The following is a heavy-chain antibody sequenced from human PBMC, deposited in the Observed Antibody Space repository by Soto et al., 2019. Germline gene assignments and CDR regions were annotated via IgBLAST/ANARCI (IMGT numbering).Heavy chain of an antibody. Sequence: ASVKVSCKASGYTFTSYGISWVQQAPGQGLEWMGWISAYNGNTNYAQKLQGRVTMTTDTSTSTADMELRRLRSDDTAVYYCSRFSGCVSAIGYYYYVMDVWGQGTTVTVSS. CDR1: GYTFTSYG. CDR2: ISAYNGNT. D-gene: IGHD2-8*02. V-gene: IGHV1-18*01. J-gene: IGHJ6*02. CDR3: SRFSGCVSAIGYYYYVMDV.